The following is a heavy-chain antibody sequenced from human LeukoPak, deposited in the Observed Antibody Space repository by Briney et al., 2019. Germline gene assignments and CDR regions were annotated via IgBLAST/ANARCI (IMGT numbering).Heavy chain of an antibody. D-gene: IGHD3-16*01. CDR2: MYPANSDT. Sequence: GESLKISCKGSGYSFTRCWIGWVRQMPGKGLEWMGIMYPANSDTRYKPSFQGQVTMSADRSISTAYLQWSSLKASDTAIYYCATTRGGNYHWDYWGQGTLVTVSS. CDR3: ATTRGGNYHWDY. CDR1: GYSFTRCW. V-gene: IGHV5-51*01. J-gene: IGHJ4*02.